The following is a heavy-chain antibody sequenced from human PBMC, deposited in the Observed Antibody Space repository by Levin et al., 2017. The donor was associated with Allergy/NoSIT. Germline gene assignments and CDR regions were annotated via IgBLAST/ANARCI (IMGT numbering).Heavy chain of an antibody. J-gene: IGHJ4*02. D-gene: IGHD5-24*01. CDR3: ARCSREGYTWGDY. CDR1: GYTFTNYW. V-gene: IGHV5-51*01. Sequence: GESLKISCKTSGYTFTNYWIGWVRQMPGKGLEWVGTIYPGDSDTRYSPSFQGQVTISADKSITTAYLEWSSLKASDTAIFYCARCSREGYTWGDYWGQGTLVTVSS. CDR2: IYPGDSDT.